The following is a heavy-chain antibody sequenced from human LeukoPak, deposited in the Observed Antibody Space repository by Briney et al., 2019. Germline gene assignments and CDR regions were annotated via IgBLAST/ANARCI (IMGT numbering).Heavy chain of an antibody. Sequence: GASVKVSCKASGGTFSSYAISWVRQAPGQGLEWMGGIIPIFGTANYAQKFQGRVTITADESTSTAYMELSSLRSEDTAVYYCARGVGSGRFSYFDYWGQGTLVTVSS. CDR3: ARGVGSGRFSYFDY. J-gene: IGHJ4*02. CDR1: GGTFSSYA. V-gene: IGHV1-69*01. D-gene: IGHD6-19*01. CDR2: IIPIFGTA.